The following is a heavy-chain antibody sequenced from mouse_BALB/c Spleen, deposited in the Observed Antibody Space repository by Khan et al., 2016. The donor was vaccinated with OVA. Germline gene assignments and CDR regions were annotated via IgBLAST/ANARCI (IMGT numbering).Heavy chain of an antibody. Sequence: EVELVESGGGLVQPGGSRKLSCAASGFTFSRFGMHWVRQAPEKGLEWVAYISSGSSSIYYAETVKGRFTFSRDNPKNTLFLQMTSLRSEDTAMDYCARDSSFDYWGQGTTLTVSA. CDR3: ARDSSFDY. CDR2: ISSGSSSI. CDR1: GFTFSRFG. V-gene: IGHV5-17*02. J-gene: IGHJ2*01.